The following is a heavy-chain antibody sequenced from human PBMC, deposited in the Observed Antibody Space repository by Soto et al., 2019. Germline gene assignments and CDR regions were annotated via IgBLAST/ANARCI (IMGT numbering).Heavy chain of an antibody. J-gene: IGHJ4*02. CDR2: VSFDGSNK. Sequence: QVQLVESGGGVVQPGWSLRLSCAASGFTFSTHAMHWVRQAPGKGLECVAIVSFDGSNKYYADSVKGRFTISRDNSKNTLYLQMSGLTPEDTAFYYCARDQTGITTAGGGRIDHWGQGTLVTVSS. CDR3: ARDQTGITTAGGGRIDH. V-gene: IGHV3-30-3*01. D-gene: IGHD6-13*01. CDR1: GFTFSTHA.